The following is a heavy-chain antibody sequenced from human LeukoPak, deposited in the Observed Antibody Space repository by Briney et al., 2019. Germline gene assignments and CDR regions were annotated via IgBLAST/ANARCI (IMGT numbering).Heavy chain of an antibody. CDR2: ISSSGSTI. D-gene: IGHD3-22*01. CDR1: GFTFSDYY. Sequence: PGGSLRLSCAASGFTFSDYYMSWIRQAPGKGLEWVSYISSSGSTIYYADSVKGRFTISRDNAKNSLYLQMDSLRAEDTAVCYCARDYCYDSSGYYYAWGQGTLVTVSS. CDR3: ARDYCYDSSGYYYA. J-gene: IGHJ4*02. V-gene: IGHV3-11*01.